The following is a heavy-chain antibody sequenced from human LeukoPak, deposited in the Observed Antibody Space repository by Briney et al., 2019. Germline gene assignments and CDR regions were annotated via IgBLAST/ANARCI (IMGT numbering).Heavy chain of an antibody. CDR1: GFTFSSYE. V-gene: IGHV3-48*03. CDR3: ARFTGTGWYS. CDR2: ITSSGSSI. Sequence: PGGSLRLSCAASGFTFSSYEMNWVRQAPGKGLEWVSCITSSGSSIYYADSVKGRFTISRDNAKNSLHLQMNSLGAEDTAVYYCARFTGTGWYSWGQGTLVTVSS. J-gene: IGHJ4*02. D-gene: IGHD6-19*01.